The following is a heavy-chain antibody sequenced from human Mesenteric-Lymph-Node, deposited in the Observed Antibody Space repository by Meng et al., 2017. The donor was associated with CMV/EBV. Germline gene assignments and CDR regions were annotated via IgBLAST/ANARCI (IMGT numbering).Heavy chain of an antibody. V-gene: IGHV3-30*02. CDR3: ARDRSGGMSKWFDP. Sequence: GESLKISCAASGFTFSSYGMHWVRQAPGKGLEWVAFIRYDGSNKYYADSVKGRFTISRDNSKNTLYLQMNSLRAEDTAVYYCARDRSGGMSKWFDPWGQGALVTVSS. J-gene: IGHJ5*02. CDR1: GFTFSSYG. CDR2: IRYDGSNK. D-gene: IGHD4-23*01.